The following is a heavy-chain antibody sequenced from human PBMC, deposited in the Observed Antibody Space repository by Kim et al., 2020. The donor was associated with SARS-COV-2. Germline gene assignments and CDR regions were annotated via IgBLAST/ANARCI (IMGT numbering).Heavy chain of an antibody. CDR2: ITYDGSNK. D-gene: IGHD6-19*01. CDR3: AKAGSVAGISY. Sequence: GGSLRLSCAASGFTFTKYGFHYVRQAPGKGLEWVAVITYDGSNKYYADSVKGRFTISRDNSKNTVYLQMNSLRVDDTALYYCAKAGSVAGISYWGQESLVTVSS. J-gene: IGHJ4*02. V-gene: IGHV3-30*18. CDR1: GFTFTKYG.